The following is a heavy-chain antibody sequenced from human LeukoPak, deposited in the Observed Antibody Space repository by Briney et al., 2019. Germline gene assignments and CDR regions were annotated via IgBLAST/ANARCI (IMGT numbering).Heavy chain of an antibody. CDR1: GFTVSANY. V-gene: IGHV3-53*01. D-gene: IGHD6-19*01. J-gene: IGHJ3*02. CDR3: ARDVSSGWYWSAAFDI. Sequence: GGSLRLSCAASGFTVSANYMSWVRQAPGKGLEWVSVIYSDGRTYYADSVKGRFTISGDNSKNTLFLQMNSLGVEDTAVYYCARDVSSGWYWSAAFDIWGQGTMVTVSS. CDR2: IYSDGRT.